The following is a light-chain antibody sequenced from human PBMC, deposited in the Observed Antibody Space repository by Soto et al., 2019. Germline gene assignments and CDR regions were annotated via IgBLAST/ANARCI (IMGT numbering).Light chain of an antibody. CDR3: CSYAGTSPYVV. Sequence: QSALTQPASVSGSPGQSITISCTGTSIDVGSYNLVSWYQQHPGKVPKLMIYQVIKRPSGVSNRFSGAKSDNTASLTISGLEAEDDAAYYCCSYAGTSPYVVFGGVTKLTVL. V-gene: IGLV2-23*02. CDR2: QVI. J-gene: IGLJ2*01. CDR1: SIDVGSYNL.